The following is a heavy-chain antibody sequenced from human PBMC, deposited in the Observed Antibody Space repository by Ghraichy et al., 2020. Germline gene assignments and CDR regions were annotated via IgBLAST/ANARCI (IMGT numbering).Heavy chain of an antibody. D-gene: IGHD6-13*01. CDR3: ARDRDSWHQGDAFDI. CDR2: IYTSGST. CDR1: GGSISSYY. Sequence: SETLSLTCTVSGGSISSYYWSWIRQPAGKGLEWIGRIYTSGSTNYNPSLKSRVTMSVDTSKNQFSLKLSSVTAADTAVYYWARDRDSWHQGDAFDIWGQGTMVTVSS. J-gene: IGHJ3*02. V-gene: IGHV4-4*07.